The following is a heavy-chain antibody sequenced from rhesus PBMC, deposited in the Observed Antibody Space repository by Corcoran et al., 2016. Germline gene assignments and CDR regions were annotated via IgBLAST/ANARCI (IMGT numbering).Heavy chain of an antibody. V-gene: IGHV4-160*01. D-gene: IGHD6-13*01. J-gene: IGHJ4*01. CDR2: IYGRGESN. CDR3: ARDKAIAAGQRGLDY. Sequence: QVQLQESGPGLVKPSETLSLTCAVSGGSISSNYWSWIRQAPGEGLEWSGRIYGRGESNDYNPCRKRLVTSSTDTSKNQFSLKLSAVTAADTAVYYCARDKAIAAGQRGLDYWGQGVLVTVSS. CDR1: GGSISSNY.